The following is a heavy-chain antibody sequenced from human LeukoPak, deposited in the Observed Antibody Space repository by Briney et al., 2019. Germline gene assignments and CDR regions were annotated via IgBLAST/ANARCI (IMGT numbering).Heavy chain of an antibody. D-gene: IGHD6-13*01. CDR1: GYTFTSYG. CDR3: ARGSGYSSSWYFNY. CDR2: ISAYNGNT. Sequence: ASVKVSCKASGYTFTSYGISWVRQAPGQGLEWMGWISAYNGNTNYAQKFQGRVTITADKSTSTAYMELSSLRSEDTAVYYCARGSGYSSSWYFNYWGQGTLVTVSS. J-gene: IGHJ4*02. V-gene: IGHV1-18*01.